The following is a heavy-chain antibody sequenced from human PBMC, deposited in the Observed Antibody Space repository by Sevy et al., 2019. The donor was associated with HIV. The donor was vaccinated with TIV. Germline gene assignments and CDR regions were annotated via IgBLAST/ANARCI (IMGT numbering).Heavy chain of an antibody. CDR1: GLTFNFYG. V-gene: IGHV3-30*02. CDR3: AKNTAAASTGGFDH. J-gene: IGHJ4*02. CDR2: IGYDGSDK. Sequence: GGSLRLSCVASGLTFNFYGMHWVRQAPGKGLEWVAFIGYDGSDKYYADSMKGRFTISRDNSKNTLFLKMNSLRIEDTAVYYCAKNTAAASTGGFDHWGQGTLVTVSS. D-gene: IGHD2-2*01.